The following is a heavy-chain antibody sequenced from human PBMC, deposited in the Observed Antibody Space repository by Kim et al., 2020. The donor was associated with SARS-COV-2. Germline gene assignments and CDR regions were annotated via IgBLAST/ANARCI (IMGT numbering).Heavy chain of an antibody. CDR3: ARPGSTRGYYYYYMDV. J-gene: IGHJ6*03. D-gene: IGHD2-2*01. CDR1: GGSFRGYY. CDR2: ISKSGSA. V-gene: IGHV4-34*01. Sequence: SETLSLTCAVYGGSFRGYYWSWIRKPPGKGLEWIGEISKSGSANYDPSLKSRVTMSLDTAKNQFFLKWSFVTAADTAVYYCARPGSTRGYYYYYMDVWGKGTTVTVSS.